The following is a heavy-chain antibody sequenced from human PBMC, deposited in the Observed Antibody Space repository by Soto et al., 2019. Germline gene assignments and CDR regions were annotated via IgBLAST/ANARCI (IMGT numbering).Heavy chain of an antibody. V-gene: IGHV5-51*01. CDR2: IYPGDSDT. CDR3: ARFGPDGSGSLNYYYYGMDV. J-gene: IGHJ6*02. Sequence: GESLKISCKGSGYSFTSYWIGWVRQMPGKGLEWMGIIYPGDSDTRYSPSFQGQVTISADKSISTAYLQWSSLKASDTAMYYCARFGPDGSGSLNYYYYGMDVWGQGTTVTVS. D-gene: IGHD3-10*01. CDR1: GYSFTSYW.